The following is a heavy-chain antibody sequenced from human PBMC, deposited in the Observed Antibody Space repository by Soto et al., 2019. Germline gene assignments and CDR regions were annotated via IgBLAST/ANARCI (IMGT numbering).Heavy chain of an antibody. CDR2: ISKGGSNL. CDR1: GFTLSSYA. V-gene: IGHV3-30-3*01. Sequence: PGGSLRLSWAASGFTLSSYAIHWVRQAPGKGLEWVTVISKGGSNLYFADSVKGRFTISRDNSKNTLYLQMNSLRSEDTAVYYCAREVEYTSAFGISSSFDYWGQGTLVTVSS. J-gene: IGHJ4*02. D-gene: IGHD6-19*01. CDR3: AREVEYTSAFGISSSFDY.